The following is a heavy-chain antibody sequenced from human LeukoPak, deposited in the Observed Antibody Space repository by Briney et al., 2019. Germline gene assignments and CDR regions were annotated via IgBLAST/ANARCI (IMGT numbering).Heavy chain of an antibody. CDR3: ARDKDGYNLKLFLDY. CDR1: GFTLSSYW. V-gene: IGHV3-7*01. D-gene: IGHD5-24*01. Sequence: GGSLRLSCAASGFTLSSYWMSWVRQAPGKGLEWVANIKQDGSEKYYVDSVKGRFTISRDNAKNSLYLQMNSLRAEDTAVYYCARDKDGYNLKLFLDYWGQGTLVTVSS. CDR2: IKQDGSEK. J-gene: IGHJ4*02.